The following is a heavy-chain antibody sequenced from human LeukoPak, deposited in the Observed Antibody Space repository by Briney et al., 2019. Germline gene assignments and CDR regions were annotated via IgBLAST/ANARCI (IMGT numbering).Heavy chain of an antibody. CDR1: GGTFSSYA. V-gene: IGHV1-69*06. CDR3: ARVGFGEPIDY. Sequence: ASVKVSCKASGGTFSSYAISWVRQAPRQGLEWMGGIIPIFGTANYAQKFQGRVTITADKSTSTAYMELSSLRSEDTAVYYCARVGFGEPIDYWGQGTLVTVSS. CDR2: IIPIFGTA. D-gene: IGHD3-10*01. J-gene: IGHJ4*02.